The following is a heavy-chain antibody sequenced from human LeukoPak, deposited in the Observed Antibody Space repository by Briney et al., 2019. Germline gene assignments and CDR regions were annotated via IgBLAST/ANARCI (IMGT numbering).Heavy chain of an antibody. V-gene: IGHV1-46*01. Sequence: ASVKVSCKAFGYTFTSNYMHWVRQAPGQGPEWMGVISPSGGSTTYAQKFQGRVTLTRDMSTSTDYLELSSLRSEDTAVYYCAASIRGNDYGDYGDYWGQGTLVTVSS. D-gene: IGHD4-17*01. CDR3: AASIRGNDYGDYGDY. J-gene: IGHJ4*02. CDR1: GYTFTSNY. CDR2: ISPSGGST.